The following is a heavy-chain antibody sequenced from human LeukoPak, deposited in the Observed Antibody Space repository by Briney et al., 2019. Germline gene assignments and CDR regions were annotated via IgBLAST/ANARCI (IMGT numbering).Heavy chain of an antibody. V-gene: IGHV4-59*01. CDR2: IYYSGST. CDR3: ARDSGGSYYPRPPFDY. D-gene: IGHD1-26*01. J-gene: IGHJ4*02. CDR1: GGSISSYY. Sequence: SETLSLTCTVPGGSISSYYWSWIRQPPGKGLEWIGYIYYSGSTNYNPSLKSRVTISVDTSKNQFSLKLSSVTAADTAVYYCARDSGGSYYPRPPFDYWGQGTLVTVSS.